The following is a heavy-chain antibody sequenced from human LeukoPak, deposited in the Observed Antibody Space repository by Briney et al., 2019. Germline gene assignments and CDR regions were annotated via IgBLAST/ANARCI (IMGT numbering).Heavy chain of an antibody. D-gene: IGHD5-12*01. CDR1: GYTFTSYD. Sequence: ASVKVSCKASGYTFTSYDINWVRQATGQGLEWMGIINPSGGSTSYAQKFQGRVTMTRDTSTSTVYMELSSLRSEDTAVYYCARDHGYSGYSFDYWGQGTLVTVSS. CDR3: ARDHGYSGYSFDY. CDR2: INPSGGST. V-gene: IGHV1-46*01. J-gene: IGHJ4*02.